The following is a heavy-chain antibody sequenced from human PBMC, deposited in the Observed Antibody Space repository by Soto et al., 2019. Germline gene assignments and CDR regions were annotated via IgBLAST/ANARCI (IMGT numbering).Heavy chain of an antibody. CDR1: GGSISSGGYY. D-gene: IGHD3-16*01. V-gene: IGHV4-31*03. Sequence: SETLSLTCTVSGGSISSGGYYWSWIRQHPGKGLEWIGYIYYSGSTYYNPSLKSRVTISVDTSKNQFSLKLSSVTAADTAVYYCARDGGGETGDPNFDYWGQGTLVTVSS. J-gene: IGHJ4*02. CDR2: IYYSGST. CDR3: ARDGGGETGDPNFDY.